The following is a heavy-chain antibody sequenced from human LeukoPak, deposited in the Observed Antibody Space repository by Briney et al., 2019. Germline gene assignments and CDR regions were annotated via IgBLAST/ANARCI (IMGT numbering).Heavy chain of an antibody. CDR2: INSDGSIT. CDR3: AREPGGYYDSSGFLDD. V-gene: IGHV3-74*01. Sequence: GWSLRLSCATSGFTFSSYWMHWVRQVPGRGLVWVSRINSDGSITDYADSVKGRFTIARDTAQNTLRLQMNSLRVEDTAMYYCAREPGGYYDSSGFLDDWGQGTLVTVSS. CDR1: GFTFSSYW. J-gene: IGHJ4*02. D-gene: IGHD3-22*01.